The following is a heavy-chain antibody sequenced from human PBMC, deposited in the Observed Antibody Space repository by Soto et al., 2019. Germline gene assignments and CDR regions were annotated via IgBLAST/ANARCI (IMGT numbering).Heavy chain of an antibody. D-gene: IGHD1-26*01. CDR3: ASNGIVGAKSYYYYGMDV. CDR1: GGTFSSYA. CDR2: IIPIFGTA. V-gene: IGHV1-69*06. J-gene: IGHJ6*02. Sequence: SVKVSCKASGGTFSSYAISWVRQAPGQGLEWMGGIIPIFGTANYAQKFQGRVAITADKSTSTAYMELSSLRSEDTAVYYCASNGIVGAKSYYYYGMDVWGQGTTVTVSS.